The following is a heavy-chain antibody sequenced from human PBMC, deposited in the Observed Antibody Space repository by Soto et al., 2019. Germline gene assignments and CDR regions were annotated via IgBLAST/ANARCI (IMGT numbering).Heavy chain of an antibody. CDR1: GFTFSSYE. D-gene: IGHD5-12*01. CDR3: ARDRSGYEMPDYFDY. V-gene: IGHV3-48*03. Sequence: GGSLRLSCAASGFTFSSYEMNWVRRAPGKGLEWVSYISSSGSTIYYADSVKGRFTISRDNAKNSLYLQMNSLRAEDTAVYYCARDRSGYEMPDYFDYWGQGTLVTVSS. J-gene: IGHJ4*02. CDR2: ISSSGSTI.